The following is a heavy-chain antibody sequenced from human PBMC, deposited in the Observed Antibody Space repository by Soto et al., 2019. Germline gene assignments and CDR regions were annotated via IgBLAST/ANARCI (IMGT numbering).Heavy chain of an antibody. Sequence: GDSVKVSCKASGGTFSSYAISWVRQARGQGLEWMGGIIPIFGTANYAQKFQGRVTITADESTSTAYMELSSLRSEDTAVYYCARDPDRSGYSLSWFQPWGQGTLDSGSS. V-gene: IGHV1-69*13. J-gene: IGHJ5*02. CDR3: ARDPDRSGYSLSWFQP. CDR1: GGTFSSYA. CDR2: IIPIFGTA. D-gene: IGHD3-22*01.